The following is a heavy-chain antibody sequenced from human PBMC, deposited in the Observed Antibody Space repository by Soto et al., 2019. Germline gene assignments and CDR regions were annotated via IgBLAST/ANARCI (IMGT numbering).Heavy chain of an antibody. CDR3: TTGLSNGYYNFDY. J-gene: IGHJ4*02. CDR2: IKGEADGGTT. CDR1: GFTFSDSA. Sequence: PGGSLRLSCAASGFTFSDSAMHWVRQASGKGLEWVGRIKGEADGGTTDYAAPVKGRITISRDHSKDTLYLQMNSLKTEDTAVYYCTTGLSNGYYNFDYWGQGT. V-gene: IGHV3-15*01. D-gene: IGHD3-22*01.